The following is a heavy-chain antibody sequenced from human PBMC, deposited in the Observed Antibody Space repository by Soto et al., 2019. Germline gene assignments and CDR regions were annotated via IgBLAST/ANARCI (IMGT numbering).Heavy chain of an antibody. V-gene: IGHV3-11*01. J-gene: IGHJ6*03. Sequence: QVQLVESGGGLVKPGESLRLSCAASGFTFSDYYMSWIRQAPGKGLEWVSYISNSGYTIHYTDSVKGRFTISRDNARNSLHLEMNSLRAEDTAVYYCARDCGSPPDYYMDVWGRGTTVTVSS. D-gene: IGHD2-21*01. CDR3: ARDCGSPPDYYMDV. CDR1: GFTFSDYY. CDR2: ISNSGYTI.